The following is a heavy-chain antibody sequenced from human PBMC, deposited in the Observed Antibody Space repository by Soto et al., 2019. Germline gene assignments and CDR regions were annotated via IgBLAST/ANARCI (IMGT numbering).Heavy chain of an antibody. CDR2: IFHSGST. V-gene: IGHV4-30-2*01. D-gene: IGHD1-26*01. Sequence: QLQLQESGSGLVKPSQTLSLTCAVSGGSISSGGYSWSWLRQPPGKGLEWIGYIFHSGSTYYNPSLTSRVTISGAGSKNHFSRGLSSVTAADTAVYYCAREGGSGSLDWYFNVWGRGTLVTVSS. CDR3: AREGGSGSLDWYFNV. CDR1: GGSISSGGYS. J-gene: IGHJ2*01.